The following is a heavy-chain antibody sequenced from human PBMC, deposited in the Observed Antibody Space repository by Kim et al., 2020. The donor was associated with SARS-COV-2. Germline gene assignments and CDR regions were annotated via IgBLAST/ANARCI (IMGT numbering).Heavy chain of an antibody. Sequence: GGSLRLSCVASGFTFKNYGMHWVRQAPGKGPEWVAVIYYDGSNQYYAESVKGRFTISRDNSRNTVYLQLNSLRAEDTALYYCARDRNYATSRWYFDFWGQGTLVTVSS. CDR1: GFTFKNYG. D-gene: IGHD6-13*01. CDR2: IYYDGSNQ. J-gene: IGHJ4*02. V-gene: IGHV3-33*01. CDR3: ARDRNYATSRWYFDF.